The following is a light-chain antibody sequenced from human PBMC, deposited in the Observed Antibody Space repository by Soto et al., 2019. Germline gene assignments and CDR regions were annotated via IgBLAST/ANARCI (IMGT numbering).Light chain of an antibody. CDR2: AAS. CDR3: QQYGSSFT. J-gene: IGKJ3*01. Sequence: EIVLTQSPGTLSLSPGERGTLSCRASQSVSNSYLAWYRQKPGQAPRLLIYAASSRATGTPDRFSGSGSGTDFTLTISRLEPEDFAVYYCQQYGSSFTFGPGTKVDIK. CDR1: QSVSNSY. V-gene: IGKV3-20*01.